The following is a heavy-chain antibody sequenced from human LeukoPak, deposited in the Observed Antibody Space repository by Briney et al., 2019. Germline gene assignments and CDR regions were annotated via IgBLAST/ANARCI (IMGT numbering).Heavy chain of an antibody. Sequence: ASVNLSFNSSGYSFTDNNMHWVRQAPGQGLELMGWINPNSGSTSSAQKFQGRVTMTRDTSITTDYLEVSWLTSDDTAIYYCARADRLHGGPYLFGPWGQGTLVTVSS. CDR1: GYSFTDNN. D-gene: IGHD3-16*01. CDR2: INPNSGST. V-gene: IGHV1-2*02. J-gene: IGHJ5*02. CDR3: ARADRLHGGPYLFGP.